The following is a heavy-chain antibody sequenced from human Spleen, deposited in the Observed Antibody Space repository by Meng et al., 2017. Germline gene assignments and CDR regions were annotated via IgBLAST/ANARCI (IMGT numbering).Heavy chain of an antibody. J-gene: IGHJ4*02. Sequence: GESLKISCAASGFTFSSYEMNWVRPAPGKGLEWVSYISSSGSTIYYADSVKGRFTISRNNAKNSLYLQMTSLRAEDTAVYYCARDVGGSYYDSSGYRISYFDYWGQGTLVTVAS. CDR3: ARDVGGSYYDSSGYRISYFDY. CDR2: ISSSGSTI. D-gene: IGHD3-22*01. CDR1: GFTFSSYE. V-gene: IGHV3-48*03.